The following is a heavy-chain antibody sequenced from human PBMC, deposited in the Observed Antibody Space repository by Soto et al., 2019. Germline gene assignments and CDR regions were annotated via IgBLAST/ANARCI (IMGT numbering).Heavy chain of an antibody. CDR3: ARMGIYNWFDP. V-gene: IGHV4-61*01. Sequence: SETLSLTCTVSGGSVSSGSYYWSWIRQPPGKGLEWIGYIYYSGSTNYNPSLKSRVTISVDTSKNQFSLKLSSVTAADTAVYYCARMGIYNWFDPWGQGTLVTVSS. D-gene: IGHD6-13*01. J-gene: IGHJ5*02. CDR1: GGSVSSGSYY. CDR2: IYYSGST.